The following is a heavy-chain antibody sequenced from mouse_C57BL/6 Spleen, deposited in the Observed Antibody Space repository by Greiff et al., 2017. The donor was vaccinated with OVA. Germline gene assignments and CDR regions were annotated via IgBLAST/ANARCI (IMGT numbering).Heavy chain of an antibody. J-gene: IGHJ4*01. CDR3: AGDYDGWDAMDY. D-gene: IGHD2-4*01. V-gene: IGHV7-3*01. CDR2: IRNKANGYTT. CDR1: GFTFTDYY. Sequence: EVKLMESGGGLVQPGGSLSLSCAASGFTFTDYYMSWVRQPPGKALEWLGFIRNKANGYTTEYSASVKGRFTISRDNSQSILYLQMNALRAEDSATYYCAGDYDGWDAMDYWGQGTSVTVSS.